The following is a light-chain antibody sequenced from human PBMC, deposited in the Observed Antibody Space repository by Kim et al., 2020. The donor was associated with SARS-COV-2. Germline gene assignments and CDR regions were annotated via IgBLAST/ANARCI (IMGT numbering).Light chain of an antibody. CDR3: NSRDSSGNPL. J-gene: IGLJ2*01. V-gene: IGLV3-19*01. Sequence: VALGQTVRFTCQGDSLRSYYASWYQQKPGQAPVLVIYGKNNRPSGIPDRFSGSSSGNTASLTITGAQAEDEADYYCNSRDSSGNPLFGGGTKLTVL. CDR2: GKN. CDR1: SLRSYY.